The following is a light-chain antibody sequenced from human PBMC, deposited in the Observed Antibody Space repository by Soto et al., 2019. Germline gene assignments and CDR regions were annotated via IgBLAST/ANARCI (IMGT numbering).Light chain of an antibody. CDR1: QSVLYSANNKNY. J-gene: IGKJ4*01. CDR2: WAS. CDR3: QQHYNTPPT. Sequence: DIVMTQSPDSLAVSLGERATINCKSSQSVLYSANNKNYLAWFQQKPGQPPKLLIYWASTRESGVPDRFSGSGSGTDFTLTISSLQAEDLALYYCQQHYNTPPTFGGGTKVEIK. V-gene: IGKV4-1*01.